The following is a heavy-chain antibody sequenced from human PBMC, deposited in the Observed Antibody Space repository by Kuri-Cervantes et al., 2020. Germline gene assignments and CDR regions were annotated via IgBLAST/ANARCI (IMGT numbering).Heavy chain of an antibody. J-gene: IGHJ4*02. D-gene: IGHD4-23*01. V-gene: IGHV3-53*01. CDR1: GFTVSSNY. Sequence: GGSLRLSCAASGFTVSSNYMSWVRQAPGKGLEWVPVIYSGGSTYYADSVKGRFTISRDNSKNTLYLQMNSLRAEDTAVYYCARVVSQAGQFDYWGQGTLVTVSS. CDR2: IYSGGST. CDR3: ARVVSQAGQFDY.